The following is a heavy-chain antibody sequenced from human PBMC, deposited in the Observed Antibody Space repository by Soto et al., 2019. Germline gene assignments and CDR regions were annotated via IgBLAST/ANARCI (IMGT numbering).Heavy chain of an antibody. V-gene: IGHV1-8*01. CDR3: ARASYGDYDWSDP. CDR1: GYTFTSYD. Sequence: QVQLVQSGAEVKKPGASVKVSCKASGYTFTSYDINWVRQATGQGPEWMGWMNPNGGNTGYAQKFQGRVTMTRNTSMSTAYMELSSLRSEDTAVYYCARASYGDYDWSDPWGQGTLVTVFS. J-gene: IGHJ5*02. CDR2: MNPNGGNT. D-gene: IGHD4-17*01.